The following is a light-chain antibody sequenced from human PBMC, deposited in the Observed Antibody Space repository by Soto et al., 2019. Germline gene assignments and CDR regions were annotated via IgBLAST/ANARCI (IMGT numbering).Light chain of an antibody. Sequence: EIVLTQSPDTLSLSPGERATLSCRASRSVSSSYLAWYQQKPGQPPRLLIYGASSRATGIPDRFSGSGSGTDFTLTISGLEPEDFAVYYCQHYNNWPPWTFGQGTKVDIK. J-gene: IGKJ1*01. CDR2: GAS. CDR1: RSVSSSY. CDR3: QHYNNWPPWT. V-gene: IGKV3-20*01.